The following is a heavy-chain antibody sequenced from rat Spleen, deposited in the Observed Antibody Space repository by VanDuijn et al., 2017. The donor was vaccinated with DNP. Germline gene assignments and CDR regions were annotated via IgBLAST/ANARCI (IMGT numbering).Heavy chain of an antibody. D-gene: IGHD1-11*01. V-gene: IGHV3-3*01. Sequence: VQLKESGPGLVQPSQTLSLTCTVSGFSLTSYHVHWVRQPPGNELEWMGYINSAGSTNYNPSLKSRISITRDTSKNQFFLQVNAVTTEDTATYYCARGATGDYWGQGVMVTVSS. CDR2: INSAGST. CDR3: ARGATGDY. CDR1: GFSLTSYHV. J-gene: IGHJ2*01.